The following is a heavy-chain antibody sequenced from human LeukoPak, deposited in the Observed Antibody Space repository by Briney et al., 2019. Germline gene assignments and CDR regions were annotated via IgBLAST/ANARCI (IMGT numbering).Heavy chain of an antibody. CDR2: INPSGGST. CDR3: ARGRYYDSSGYYAENWFDP. D-gene: IGHD3-22*01. V-gene: IGHV1-46*01. CDR1: GYTFTSYY. Sequence: ASVKVSCKASGYTFTSYYMHWVRQAPGQGLEWMGIINPSGGSTSYAQKFQGRVTMTRDTSTSTVYMELSSLRSEDTAVYYCARGRYYDSSGYYAENWFDPWGQGTLVTVSS. J-gene: IGHJ5*02.